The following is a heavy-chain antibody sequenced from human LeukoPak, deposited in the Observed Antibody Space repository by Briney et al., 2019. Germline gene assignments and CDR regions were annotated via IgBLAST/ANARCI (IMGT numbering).Heavy chain of an antibody. D-gene: IGHD3-22*01. CDR3: ARDRPPGHYDSKRYDAFDI. J-gene: IGHJ3*02. Sequence: GGSLRLSCAASGFTFSSYSMNWVRQAPGKGLEWVSSISSSSSYIYYADSVKGRFTISRDNAKNSLYLQMNSLRAEDTAVYYCARDRPPGHYDSKRYDAFDIWGQGTMVTVSS. CDR2: ISSSSSYI. CDR1: GFTFSSYS. V-gene: IGHV3-21*01.